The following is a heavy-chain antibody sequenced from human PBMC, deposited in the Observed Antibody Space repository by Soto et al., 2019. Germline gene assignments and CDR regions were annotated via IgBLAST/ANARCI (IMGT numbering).Heavy chain of an antibody. CDR1: GGSISSSSYY. J-gene: IGHJ6*02. V-gene: IGHV4-39*01. CDR3: ASQGGGYSGYDYGDYGMAV. D-gene: IGHD5-12*01. CDR2: IYYSGST. Sequence: WETLSLACTVSGGSISSSSYYWGWIRQPPGKGLEWIGSIYYSGSTYYNPSLKSRVTISVDTSKNQFSLKLSSVTAADTAVYYCASQGGGYSGYDYGDYGMAVWGQGTTVTVSS.